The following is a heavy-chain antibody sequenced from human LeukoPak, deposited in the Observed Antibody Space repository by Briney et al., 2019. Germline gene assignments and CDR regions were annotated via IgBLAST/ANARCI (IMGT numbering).Heavy chain of an antibody. CDR1: GGSISSGSYY. J-gene: IGHJ4*02. V-gene: IGHV4-61*02. D-gene: IGHD2-15*01. Sequence: SQTLSLTCTVPGGSISSGSYYWSWIRQPAGKGLEWLARIYFSGSINYNPSLQSRVTISVDTSKNQFSLKLSSVTAADTAVYYCARGKRTHYFDYWGQGTLVTVSS. CDR2: IYFSGSI. CDR3: ARGKRTHYFDY.